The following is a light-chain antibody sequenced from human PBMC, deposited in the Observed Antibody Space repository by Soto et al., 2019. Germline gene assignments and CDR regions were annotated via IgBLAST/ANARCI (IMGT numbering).Light chain of an antibody. CDR3: QQYGSSPLIT. J-gene: IGKJ5*01. CDR1: QNLGTLY. Sequence: EIVLTQSPGTLSLSPGDRGTRCCRASQNLGTLYLAWFQQKSGQAPRLLIYSASRRATGIPDRFTGSGSGTDFTLTISRLEPEDFAVYYCQQYGSSPLITFGQGTRLEIK. CDR2: SAS. V-gene: IGKV3-20*01.